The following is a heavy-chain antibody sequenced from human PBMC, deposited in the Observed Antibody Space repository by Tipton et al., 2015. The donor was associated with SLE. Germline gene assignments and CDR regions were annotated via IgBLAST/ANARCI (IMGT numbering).Heavy chain of an antibody. CDR1: GFSFSNYG. J-gene: IGHJ3*02. D-gene: IGHD1-26*01. V-gene: IGHV3-30*02. CDR3: AKDLYSGNYYDAFDI. Sequence: GSLRLSCAASGFSFSNYGMHWVRQAAGKGLEWVAFIYYDGSNTYYADSVKDRFTISRDNSKNTLYLQLNRLRAEDTAVYFCAKDLYSGNYYDAFDIWDQGTMVTVSS. CDR2: IYYDGSNT.